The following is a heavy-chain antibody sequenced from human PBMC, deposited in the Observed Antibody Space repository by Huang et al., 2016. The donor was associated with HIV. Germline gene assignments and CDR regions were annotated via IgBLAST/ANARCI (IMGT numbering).Heavy chain of an antibody. CDR2: VYERGTT. D-gene: IGHD6-19*01. CDR1: GDSVSSHY. V-gene: IGHV4-59*02. CDR3: VRDQGRLAVGGIDNWFDP. Sequence: QVRLQESGPGLVKPSETLSLSCTVSGDSVSSHYWGWIRHPPGKGLGWIGTVYERGTTKYNPRLKSRITISVDTSKNGVSLNITSVSAADTAMYFCVRDQGRLAVGGIDNWFDPWGQGALVTVSS. J-gene: IGHJ5*02.